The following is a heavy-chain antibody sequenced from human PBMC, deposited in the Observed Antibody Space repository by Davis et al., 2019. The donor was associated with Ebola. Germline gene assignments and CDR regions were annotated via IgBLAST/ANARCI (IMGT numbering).Heavy chain of an antibody. CDR2: IYHSGST. J-gene: IGHJ2*01. CDR1: GGSISSGGYS. Sequence: PSETLSLTCAVSGGSISSGGYSWSWIRQPPGKGLEWIGYIYHSGSTYYNPSLKSRVTISVDRSKNQFSLKLSSVTAADTAVYYCARADDYGGNESWYFDLWGRGTLVTVSS. V-gene: IGHV4-30-2*01. CDR3: ARADDYGGNESWYFDL. D-gene: IGHD4-23*01.